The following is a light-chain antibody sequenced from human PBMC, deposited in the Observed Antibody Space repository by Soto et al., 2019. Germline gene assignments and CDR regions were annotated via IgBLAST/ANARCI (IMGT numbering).Light chain of an antibody. CDR1: QSVSSSY. Sequence: EIVLTQSPDTLSLSPGERATLSCRASQSVSSSYLAWYQQKPGQAPRLLIYGASSRATGIPDRFSGSGSGTDFTLTISRLEPEDFAVYYCQQYGNSRTFGQGTKVEIK. J-gene: IGKJ1*01. V-gene: IGKV3-20*01. CDR2: GAS. CDR3: QQYGNSRT.